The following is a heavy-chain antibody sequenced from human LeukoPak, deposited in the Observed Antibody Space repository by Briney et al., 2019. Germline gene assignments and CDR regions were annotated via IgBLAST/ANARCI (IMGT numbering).Heavy chain of an antibody. V-gene: IGHV3-30*03. CDR1: GFTFSSYS. CDR3: ARVSGSYFLGDAFDI. J-gene: IGHJ3*02. Sequence: GGSLRLSCAASGFTFSSYSMNWVRQAPGKGLEWVAVISYDGSNKYYADSVKGRFTISRDNSKNTLYLQMNSLRAEDTAVYYCARVSGSYFLGDAFDIWGQGTMVTVSS. CDR2: ISYDGSNK. D-gene: IGHD1-26*01.